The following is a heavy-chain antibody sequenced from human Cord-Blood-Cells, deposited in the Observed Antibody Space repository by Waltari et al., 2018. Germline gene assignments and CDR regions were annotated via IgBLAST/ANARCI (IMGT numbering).Heavy chain of an antibody. D-gene: IGHD2-15*01. CDR1: GGSFSGYY. CDR3: ARGRWDIVVVVAALWYFDL. V-gene: IGHV4-34*01. Sequence: QVQLQQWVAGLLKPSETLSLTCAVYGGSFSGYYWSWIRQPPGKGLEWIGEINHSGSTNYNPSLKSRVTISVATSKNQFSLKLSSVTAADTAVYYCARGRWDIVVVVAALWYFDLWGRGTLVTVSS. CDR2: INHSGST. J-gene: IGHJ2*01.